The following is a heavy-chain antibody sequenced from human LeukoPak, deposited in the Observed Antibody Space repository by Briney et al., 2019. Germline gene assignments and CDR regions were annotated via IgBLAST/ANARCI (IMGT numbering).Heavy chain of an antibody. CDR3: ARGRFQLL. D-gene: IGHD3-3*01. CDR2: ISSSSSYI. Sequence: GGSLRLSCAASGFTFSSYSMNWVRQAPGKGLEWVSSISSSSSYIYYADSVKGRFTISRDNAENSLYLLLNSLRAEDTAMYYCARGRFQLLWGQGALVTVSS. V-gene: IGHV3-21*04. J-gene: IGHJ4*02. CDR1: GFTFSSYS.